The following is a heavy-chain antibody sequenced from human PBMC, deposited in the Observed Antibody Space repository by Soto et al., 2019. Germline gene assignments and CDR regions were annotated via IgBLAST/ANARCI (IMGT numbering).Heavy chain of an antibody. J-gene: IGHJ4*02. Sequence: PGGSLRLSCSVSGFTFRAYWMHWVRQVPGKGLTWVSRISDDGSTATYADSVKGRFVISRDNAKNSLKLEMNTLRADDSGLYYCARGPRVSSTGTGAHWGRGTLVTVSS. D-gene: IGHD1-1*01. V-gene: IGHV3-74*01. CDR1: GFTFRAYW. CDR3: ARGPRVSSTGTGAH. CDR2: ISDDGSTA.